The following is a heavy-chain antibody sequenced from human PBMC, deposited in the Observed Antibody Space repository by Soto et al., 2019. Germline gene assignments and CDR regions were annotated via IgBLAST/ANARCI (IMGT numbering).Heavy chain of an antibody. CDR3: ARVNYSSSCYQYYYYGMDV. CDR2: IWYDGSNK. V-gene: IGHV3-33*01. J-gene: IGHJ6*02. Sequence: GGSLRLSCAASGFTFSSYGMHWVRQAPGKGLEWVAVIWYDGSNKYYADSVKGRFTISRDNSKNTLYLQMNSLRAEDTAVYYCARVNYSSSCYQYYYYGMDVWGQGTTVTVSS. D-gene: IGHD6-13*01. CDR1: GFTFSSYG.